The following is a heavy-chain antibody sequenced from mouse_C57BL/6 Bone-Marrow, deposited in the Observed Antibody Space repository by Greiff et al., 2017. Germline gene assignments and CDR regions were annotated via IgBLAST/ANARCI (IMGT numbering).Heavy chain of an antibody. CDR3: ASLNSDYDGYYAMDY. D-gene: IGHD2-4*01. CDR2: IRNKANGSTT. Sequence: EVKLVESGGGLVQPGGSLSLSCAASGFTFTDYYMSWVRQPPGQALEWLGFIRNKANGSTTEYSASVKGRFTIPRDNSQSILYLQMNALRAEDSATYYCASLNSDYDGYYAMDYWGQGTSVTVSS. CDR1: GFTFTDYY. J-gene: IGHJ4*01. V-gene: IGHV7-3*01.